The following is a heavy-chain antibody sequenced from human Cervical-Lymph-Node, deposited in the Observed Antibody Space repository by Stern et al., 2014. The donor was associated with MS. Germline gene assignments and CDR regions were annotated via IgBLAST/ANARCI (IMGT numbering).Heavy chain of an antibody. V-gene: IGHV3-30*04. CDR3: ARDEGGSSSWWGDYYYHMDV. J-gene: IGHJ6*02. CDR1: GFIFNSYV. Sequence: VQLVESGGGVVQPGRSLTVSCAASGFIFNSYVMHWVRQAPGRGLEWVAVISHGGSNKYYADSVKGRLTISRENYKNMLYLQMNSLRAEDTAVYYCARDEGGSSSWWGDYYYHMDVWGQGTTVTVSS. CDR2: ISHGGSNK. D-gene: IGHD2-2*01.